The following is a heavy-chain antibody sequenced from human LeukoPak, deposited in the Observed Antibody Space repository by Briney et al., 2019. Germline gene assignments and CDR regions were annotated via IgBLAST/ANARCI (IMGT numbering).Heavy chain of an antibody. CDR1: GYTFTSYG. CDR3: AGHRRSYYDSSGYYTPTDY. V-gene: IGHV1-18*01. CDR2: ISAYKGNT. Sequence: ASVNVSCKPSGYTFTSYGIRWVRPAPREGVEWMGWISAYKGNTNRAQNIQGSAPMTPATSTRAAYMKLRSLTSDATAVSYWAGHRRSYYDSSGYYTPTDYWGQGTLVTVSS. J-gene: IGHJ4*02. D-gene: IGHD3-22*01.